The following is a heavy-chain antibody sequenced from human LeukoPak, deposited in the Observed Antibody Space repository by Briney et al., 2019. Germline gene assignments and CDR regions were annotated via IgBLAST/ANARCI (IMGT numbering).Heavy chain of an antibody. CDR3: ARSPGITMIVVVITPFDY. D-gene: IGHD3-22*01. CDR2: FRAYNGNT. V-gene: IGHV1-18*01. Sequence: ASVKVSSKAAGYTFTSYVIRRVGQAPGHGLEGMGWFRAYNGNTNYAQKLQGRVTMTTDTSTSTAYMELRSLRSDDTAVYFCARSPGITMIVVVITPFDYWCQGTLVTVSS. J-gene: IGHJ4*02. CDR1: GYTFTSYV.